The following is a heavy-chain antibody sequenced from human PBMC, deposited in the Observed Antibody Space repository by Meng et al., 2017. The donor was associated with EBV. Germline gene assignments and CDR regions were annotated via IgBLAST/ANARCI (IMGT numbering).Heavy chain of an antibody. CDR3: ASESGRGFTPDY. V-gene: IGHV1-69*01. CDR1: GGTFRSDA. J-gene: IGHJ4*02. CDR2: LIPMSDAP. Sequence: QWELVQCGAEVKKPGSSVKVSCKTSGGTFRSDAISWVRQAPGQGLEWMGGLIPMSDAPHYAQKFQGRVTITADESTSTHYMDLSGLRSEDTAVYYCASESGRGFTPDYWGQGTLVTVSS. D-gene: IGHD3-10*01.